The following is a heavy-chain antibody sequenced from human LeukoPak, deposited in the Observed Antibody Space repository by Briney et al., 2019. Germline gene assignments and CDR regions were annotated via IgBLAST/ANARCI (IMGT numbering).Heavy chain of an antibody. CDR3: ASDERD. CDR1: GYTLTELS. CDR2: FDPEDGET. Sequence: ASVKVSCKVSGYTLTELSMHWVRQAPGKGLEWMGGFDPEDGETIYAQKFQGRVTMTRNTSTSTAYMELSSLRSEDTAVYYCASDERDWGQGTLVTVSS. V-gene: IGHV1-24*01. J-gene: IGHJ1*01.